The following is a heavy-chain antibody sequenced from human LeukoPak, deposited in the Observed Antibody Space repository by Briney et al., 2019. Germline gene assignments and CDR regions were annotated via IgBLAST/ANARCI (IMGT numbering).Heavy chain of an antibody. J-gene: IGHJ4*02. CDR2: IYYSGST. D-gene: IGHD1-26*01. CDR1: GGSISSYY. V-gene: IGHV4-59*12. Sequence: SETLSLTCTVSGGSISSYYWSWIRQPPGKGLEWIGYIYYSGSTNYNPSLKSRVTISVDTSKNQFSLKLSSVTAADTAVYYCAREGGSYLPTDYWGQGTLVTVSS. CDR3: AREGGSYLPTDY.